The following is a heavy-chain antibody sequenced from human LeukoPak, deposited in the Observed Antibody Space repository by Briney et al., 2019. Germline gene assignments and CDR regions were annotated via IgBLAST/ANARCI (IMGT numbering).Heavy chain of an antibody. CDR2: MNPNSGNT. J-gene: IGHJ2*01. V-gene: IGHV1-8*03. D-gene: IGHD2-8*01. CDR1: GYTFTSYD. CDR3: ARRSFPYCTNGVCPYWYFDL. Sequence: GASVKVSCKASGYTFTSYDINWVRQATGQGLEWMGWMNPNSGNTGYAQKFQGRVTITRNTSISTAYMELSSLRSEDTAAYYCARRSFPYCTNGVCPYWYFDLWGRGTLVTVSS.